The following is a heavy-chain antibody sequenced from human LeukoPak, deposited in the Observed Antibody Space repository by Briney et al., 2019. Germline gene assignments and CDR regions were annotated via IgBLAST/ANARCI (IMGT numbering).Heavy chain of an antibody. V-gene: IGHV3-7*03. CDR2: IKQDGSEK. Sequence: PGGSLRLSCAASGFTFISYWMSWVRQAPGKGLEWVANIKQDGSEKYYVDSVKGRFTISRDNAKNSLFLQMNSLTTEDTAMYYCTRLGYCSPGVCYFDYWGQGTLVTVSS. CDR3: TRLGYCSPGVCYFDY. J-gene: IGHJ4*02. D-gene: IGHD2-8*01. CDR1: GFTFISYW.